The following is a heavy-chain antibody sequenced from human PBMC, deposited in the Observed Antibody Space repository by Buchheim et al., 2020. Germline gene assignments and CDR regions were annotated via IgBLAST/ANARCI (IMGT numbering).Heavy chain of an antibody. J-gene: IGHJ4*02. CDR1: GFNFSDHY. Sequence: EVQLVESGGGLVQPGGSLRLSCAASGFNFSDHYMDWVRQVPGKGLEWVGRTVNKANYYSTQYAASVKGRFTIPRDASMNSVFLQMNSLKSEDTGVYYCARGYYDSSGAQGMEYWGQGAL. CDR2: TVNKANYYST. D-gene: IGHD3-22*01. V-gene: IGHV3-72*01. CDR3: ARGYYDSSGAQGMEY.